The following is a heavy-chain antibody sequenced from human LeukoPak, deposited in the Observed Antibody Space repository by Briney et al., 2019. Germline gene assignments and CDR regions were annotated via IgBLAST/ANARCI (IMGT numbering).Heavy chain of an antibody. J-gene: IGHJ5*02. CDR3: ARGRLFGFQTRSAAWGPNWFDP. D-gene: IGHD3-16*01. CDR1: GGSISGGSYY. Sequence: SETLSLTCTVSGGSISGGSYYWSWIRQPPGKGLEWIGEINHSGSTNYNPSLKSRVTISVDTSKNQFSLKLSSVTAADTAVYYCARGRLFGFQTRSAAWGPNWFDPWGQGTLVTVSS. V-gene: IGHV4-39*07. CDR2: INHSGST.